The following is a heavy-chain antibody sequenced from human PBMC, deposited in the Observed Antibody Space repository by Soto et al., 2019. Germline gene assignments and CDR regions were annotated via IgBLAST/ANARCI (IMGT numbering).Heavy chain of an antibody. CDR1: GVTFSSYA. Sequence: QVQLVQSGAEVKKPGSSVKVSCKASGVTFSSYAISWVRQAPGQGLEWVGGIIPIFGTANYAEKFQGRVTITADESTSTAYKELSSLRSEDTAVYCCARVSSGWYYFDYWGQGPLVTVSS. CDR2: IIPIFGTA. J-gene: IGHJ4*02. D-gene: IGHD6-19*01. CDR3: ARVSSGWYYFDY. V-gene: IGHV1-69*12.